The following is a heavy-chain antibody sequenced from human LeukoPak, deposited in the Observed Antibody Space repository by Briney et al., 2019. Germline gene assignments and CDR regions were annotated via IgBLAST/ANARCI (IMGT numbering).Heavy chain of an antibody. Sequence: ASVKVSCKASGYTFTGYYMHWVRQAPGQGLEWMGWINPNSGGTNYAQKFQGRVTMTRDTSISTAYMELSRLRSDDTAVYYCARSRLLSFNWFDPWGQGTLVTVSS. D-gene: IGHD2-2*01. CDR3: ARSRLLSFNWFDP. V-gene: IGHV1-2*02. J-gene: IGHJ5*02. CDR1: GYTFTGYY. CDR2: INPNSGGT.